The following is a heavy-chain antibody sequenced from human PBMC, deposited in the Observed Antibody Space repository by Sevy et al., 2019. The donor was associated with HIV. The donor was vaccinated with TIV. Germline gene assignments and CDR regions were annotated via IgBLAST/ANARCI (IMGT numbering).Heavy chain of an antibody. V-gene: IGHV3-53*01. D-gene: IGHD1-26*01. Sequence: GGSLRLSCAASGFGVSRSAMNWVRQAPGKGLEWVPAIYSGGTPYYADSVKGRFTISRDNSKNTLYLQMNSLSPEDTAVYYCARRLGAVDEAFDIWGQGTMVTVSS. CDR2: IYSGGTP. J-gene: IGHJ3*02. CDR1: GFGVSRSA. CDR3: ARRLGAVDEAFDI.